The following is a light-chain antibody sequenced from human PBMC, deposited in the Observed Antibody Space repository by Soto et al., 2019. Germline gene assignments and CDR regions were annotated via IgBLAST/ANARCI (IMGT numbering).Light chain of an antibody. J-gene: IGLJ2*01. Sequence: QSVLTQPASVSGSPGQSITISCTGTSSDVGGYNYVSWYQQHPGKAPKLMIYEVSNRPSGVSNRFSGSKSGNTASLTISGLQAEDEADYYCSSYTSSSTLDVVVGGGTQLTVL. CDR2: EVS. CDR3: SSYTSSSTLDVV. V-gene: IGLV2-14*01. CDR1: SSDVGGYNY.